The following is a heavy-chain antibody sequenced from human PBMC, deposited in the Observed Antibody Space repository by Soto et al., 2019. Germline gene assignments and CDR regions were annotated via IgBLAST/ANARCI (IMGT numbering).Heavy chain of an antibody. CDR1: GYTFTSYA. Sequence: ASVKVSCKASGYTFTSYAMHWVRQAPGQRLEWMGWINAGNGNTKYSQKFQGRVTITRDTSASTAYMELSSLRSEDTAVYYCAREMYSSSWSEYFQHWGQGTLVTVSS. D-gene: IGHD6-13*01. J-gene: IGHJ1*01. CDR2: INAGNGNT. CDR3: AREMYSSSWSEYFQH. V-gene: IGHV1-3*01.